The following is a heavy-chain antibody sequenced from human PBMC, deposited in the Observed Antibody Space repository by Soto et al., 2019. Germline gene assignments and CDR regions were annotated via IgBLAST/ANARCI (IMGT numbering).Heavy chain of an antibody. CDR2: IYYSGTT. V-gene: IGHV4-30-4*01. CDR1: GGSISSGDYY. CDR3: ARALIQLWPHYYYGMDV. D-gene: IGHD5-18*01. J-gene: IGHJ6*02. Sequence: PSETLSLTCTVSGGSISSGDYYWSWIRQPPGKGLEWIGHIYYSGTTYYNPSLKSRVTISVDTSENQFSLKLSSVTAADTAVYFCARALIQLWPHYYYGMDVWGQGTTVTVSS.